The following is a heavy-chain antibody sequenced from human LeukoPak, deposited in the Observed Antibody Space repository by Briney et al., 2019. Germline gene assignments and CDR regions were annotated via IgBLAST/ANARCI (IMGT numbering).Heavy chain of an antibody. D-gene: IGHD2-15*01. J-gene: IGHJ6*03. CDR2: ISYDGSNK. CDR1: GFTFSSYA. V-gene: IGHV3-30-3*01. Sequence: GGSLRLSCAASGFTFSSYAMHWVRQAPGKGLEWVAVISYDGSNKYYADSVKGRFTISRDNSKNTLYLQMNSLRAEDTAVYYCARSGGSPKDYMDVWGKGTAVTVSS. CDR3: ARSGGSPKDYMDV.